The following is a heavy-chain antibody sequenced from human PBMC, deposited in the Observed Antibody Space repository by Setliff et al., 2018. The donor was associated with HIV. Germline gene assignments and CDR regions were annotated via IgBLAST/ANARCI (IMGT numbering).Heavy chain of an antibody. CDR3: ARLGAEDFSDYDWVDY. J-gene: IGHJ4*02. D-gene: IGHD5-12*01. CDR2: IYYSGST. Sequence: PSETLSLTCTVSGGSISSSSYYWGWIRQPPGKGLEWIGSIYYSGSTYYNPSLKSRVTTSVDTSKNQFSLNLNSVTAADTAVYYCARLGAEDFSDYDWVDYWGQGTLVTVSS. V-gene: IGHV4-39*01. CDR1: GGSISSSSYY.